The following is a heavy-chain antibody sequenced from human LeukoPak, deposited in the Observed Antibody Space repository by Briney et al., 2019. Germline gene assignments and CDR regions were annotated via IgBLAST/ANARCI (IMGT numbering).Heavy chain of an antibody. J-gene: IGHJ6*03. Sequence: SVKVSCKASGSTFSSYAISWVRQAPGQGLEWMGRIIPIFGTANYAQKFQGRVTITTDESTSTAYMELSSLRSEDTAVYYCASGYSSSSAYYYYYYMDVWGKGTTVTVSS. CDR1: GSTFSSYA. CDR3: ASGYSSSSAYYYYYYMDV. CDR2: IIPIFGTA. V-gene: IGHV1-69*05. D-gene: IGHD6-6*01.